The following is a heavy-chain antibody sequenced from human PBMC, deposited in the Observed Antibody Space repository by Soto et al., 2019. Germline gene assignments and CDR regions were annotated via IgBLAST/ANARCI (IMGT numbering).Heavy chain of an antibody. CDR1: GGTFSSYA. J-gene: IGHJ6*02. D-gene: IGHD5-12*01. V-gene: IGHV1-69*13. CDR3: AMYHPYGYSGSYVLYF. Sequence: SVKVSCPASGGTFSSYAISWVRQAPGQGLEWMGGIIPIFGTANYAQKFQGRVTITADESTSTAYMELSSLRSEDTAVYYCAMYHPYGYSGSYVLYFCGQGSTVIVSS. CDR2: IIPIFGTA.